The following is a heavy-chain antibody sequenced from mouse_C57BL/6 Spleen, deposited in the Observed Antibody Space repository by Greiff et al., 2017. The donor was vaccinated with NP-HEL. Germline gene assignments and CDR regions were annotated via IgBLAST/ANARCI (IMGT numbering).Heavy chain of an antibody. CDR1: GYTFTDYE. V-gene: IGHV1-15*01. J-gene: IGHJ2*01. CDR3: TRGGDGRYFDH. CDR2: IDPETGGT. Sequence: QVQLQQSGAELVRPGASVTLSCKASGYTFTDYEMHWVKQTPVHGLEWIGAIDPETGGTAYNQKFKGKAILTADKSSSTAYMELRSLTSEDSAVYYCTRGGDGRYFDHWGQGTTLTVSS.